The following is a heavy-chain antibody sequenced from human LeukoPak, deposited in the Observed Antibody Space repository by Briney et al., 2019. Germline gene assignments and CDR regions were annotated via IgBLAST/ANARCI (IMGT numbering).Heavy chain of an antibody. CDR3: ARDSLEWLFDY. J-gene: IGHJ4*02. V-gene: IGHV3-21*01. D-gene: IGHD3-3*01. CDR2: ISSSSSYI. CDR1: GCTFSSYS. Sequence: GGSLRLSCAASGCTFSSYSMNWVRQAPGKGLEWVSSISSSSSYIYYADSVKGRFTISRDNAKNSLYLQMNSLRAEDTAVYYCARDSLEWLFDYWGQGTLVTVSS.